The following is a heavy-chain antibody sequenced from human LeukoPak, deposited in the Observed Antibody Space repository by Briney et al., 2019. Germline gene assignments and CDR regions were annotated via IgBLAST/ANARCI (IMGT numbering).Heavy chain of an antibody. V-gene: IGHV3-23*01. CDR3: AKVRPPPGSGWYGGDDS. J-gene: IGHJ4*02. CDR2: IKISGYA. Sequence: PGGSLRLSCTASGFTFNNYVMSWVRQAPGKGLEWVSSIKISGYADYADSVKGRFTISRDNSKNTLYLQMNSLRVEDTAVYYCAKVRPPPGSGWYGGDDSWGQGTLVTVPS. D-gene: IGHD6-19*01. CDR1: GFTFNNYV.